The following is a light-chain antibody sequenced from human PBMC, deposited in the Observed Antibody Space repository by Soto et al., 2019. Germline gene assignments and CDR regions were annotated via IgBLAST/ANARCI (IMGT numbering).Light chain of an antibody. J-gene: IGKJ2*01. Sequence: DIQMTQSPSTLAASVGDRVTMTCRASQSIGHWLAWYQQKPGKAPKLLIYDASTLEAGVPSRFSGRGSGTEFTLTISSLLPDDFATYYCQQYDASSMYTFGQGTKLEI. CDR1: QSIGHW. CDR3: QQYDASSMYT. V-gene: IGKV1-5*01. CDR2: DAS.